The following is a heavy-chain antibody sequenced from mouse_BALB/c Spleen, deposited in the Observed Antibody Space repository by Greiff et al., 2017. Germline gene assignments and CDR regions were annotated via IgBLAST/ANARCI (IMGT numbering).Heavy chain of an antibody. D-gene: IGHD1-2*01. V-gene: IGHV5-6-5*01. J-gene: IGHJ3*01. Sequence: EVNLVESGGGLVKPGGSLKLSCAASGFTFSSYAMSWVRQTPEKRLEWVASISSGGSTYYPDSVKGRFTISRDNARNILYLQMSSLRSEDTAMYYCARGRDYYGYGFAYWGQGTLVTVSA. CDR1: GFTFSSYA. CDR3: ARGRDYYGYGFAY. CDR2: ISSGGST.